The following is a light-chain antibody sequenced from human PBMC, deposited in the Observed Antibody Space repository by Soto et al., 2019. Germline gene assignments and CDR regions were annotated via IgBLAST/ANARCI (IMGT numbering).Light chain of an antibody. CDR3: QQYYSTPIT. V-gene: IGKV1-39*01. CDR2: SAS. CDR1: QTISSH. Sequence: DIQMTQSPSSLSASVGDRVTMTCRASQTISSHLNWYQQIPGIAPKLLIYSASSLQSGVPSRFSGSGSGTDFTLTISTLQPEDFATYYCQQYYSTPITFGQGTRLEI. J-gene: IGKJ5*01.